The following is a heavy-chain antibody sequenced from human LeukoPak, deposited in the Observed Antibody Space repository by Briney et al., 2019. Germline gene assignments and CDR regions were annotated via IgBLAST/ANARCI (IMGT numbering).Heavy chain of an antibody. J-gene: IGHJ4*02. CDR2: INTDGSST. CDR3: ARDHYGSGSYSDY. CDR1: GFTFSSYW. Sequence: PGGSLGLSCAASGFTFSSYWMHWVRQAPGKGLVWVSRINTDGSSTSYADSVKGRFTISRDNAKSTLYLQMNSLRAEDTAVYYCARDHYGSGSYSDYWGQGTLVTVSS. D-gene: IGHD3-10*01. V-gene: IGHV3-74*01.